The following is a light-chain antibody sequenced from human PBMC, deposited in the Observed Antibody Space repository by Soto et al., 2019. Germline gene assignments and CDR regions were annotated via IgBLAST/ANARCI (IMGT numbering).Light chain of an antibody. J-gene: IGKJ5*01. CDR3: QQYDSWSPIT. CDR2: DAL. CDR1: QSINNK. Sequence: EIVLTQSPATLSVSPGERATLSCRASQSINNKLVWYQQKPGQAPRLLMSDALTRAPGVPARFSGSGSGTEFTLTISSLQSEDFAVYYCQQYDSWSPITFGQGTRLEI. V-gene: IGKV3-15*01.